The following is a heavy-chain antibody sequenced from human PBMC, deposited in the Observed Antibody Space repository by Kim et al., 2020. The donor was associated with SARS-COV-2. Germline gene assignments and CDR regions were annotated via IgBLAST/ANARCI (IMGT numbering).Heavy chain of an antibody. V-gene: IGHV4-34*01. CDR2: INHSGST. D-gene: IGHD6-13*01. Sequence: ETLSLICAVYGGSFSGYYWSWIRQPPGKGLEWIGEINHSGSTNYNPSLKSRVTISVDTSKNQFSLKLSSVTAADTAVYYCAGGSEQQLGTSFFDYWGQGTLVTVSS. CDR1: GGSFSGYY. CDR3: AGGSEQQLGTSFFDY. J-gene: IGHJ4*02.